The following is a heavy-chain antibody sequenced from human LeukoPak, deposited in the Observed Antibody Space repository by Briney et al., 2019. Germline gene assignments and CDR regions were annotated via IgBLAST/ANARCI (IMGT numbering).Heavy chain of an antibody. Sequence: GASVKVSCKASGGTFSSYAISWVRQAPGQGLEWMGGIIPIFGTANYAQKFQGRVTITTDESTSTAYMELSSLRSEDTAVYYCARRPTGYDSYSDYWGQGTLVTVSS. CDR2: IIPIFGTA. CDR1: GGTFSSYA. V-gene: IGHV1-69*05. D-gene: IGHD5-12*01. CDR3: ARRPTGYDSYSDY. J-gene: IGHJ4*02.